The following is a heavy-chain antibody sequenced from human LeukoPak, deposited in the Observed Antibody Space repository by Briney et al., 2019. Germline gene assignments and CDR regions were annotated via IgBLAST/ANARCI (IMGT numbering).Heavy chain of an antibody. CDR1: GYTFTGFH. CDR3: ARAALDSGSYRLFDY. Sequence: ASVKVSCKASGYTFTGFHMHWVRQAPGQGLEWMGWINPNSGGTNYAQKFQGRVTMTRDTSISTVYMELSRLRSDDAAVYYCARAALDSGSYRLFDYWGQGTLVTVSS. V-gene: IGHV1-2*02. J-gene: IGHJ4*02. CDR2: INPNSGGT. D-gene: IGHD1-26*01.